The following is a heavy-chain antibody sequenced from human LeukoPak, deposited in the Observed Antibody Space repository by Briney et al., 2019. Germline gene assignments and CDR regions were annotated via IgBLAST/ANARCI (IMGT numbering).Heavy chain of an antibody. CDR3: ARDRNYREGLVTIRYMDV. CDR2: IYSGGST. CDR1: GFTVSSNY. Sequence: GGSLRLSCAASGFTVSSNYMSWVRQAPGKGLEWVSVIYSGGSTYYADSVKGRFTISRDNSKNTLYLQMNSLRVEDTAVYYCARDRNYREGLVTIRYMDVWGKGTTVTVSS. V-gene: IGHV3-66*01. J-gene: IGHJ6*03. D-gene: IGHD3-16*02.